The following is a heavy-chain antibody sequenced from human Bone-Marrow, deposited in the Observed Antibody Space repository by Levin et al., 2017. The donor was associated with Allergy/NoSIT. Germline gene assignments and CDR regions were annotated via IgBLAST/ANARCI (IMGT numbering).Heavy chain of an antibody. CDR1: GFTFSTYA. Sequence: PGGSLRLSCAASGFTFSTYAMHWVRQAPGKGLEWVASLSYDGRKKYYADSVKGRFTISRDNSKNTLYLQMSSLSAEDTAIYYCAREYVAPGSAPEDWGQGTLVTVSS. V-gene: IGHV3-30*04. D-gene: IGHD2-2*01. J-gene: IGHJ4*02. CDR3: AREYVAPGSAPED. CDR2: LSYDGRKK.